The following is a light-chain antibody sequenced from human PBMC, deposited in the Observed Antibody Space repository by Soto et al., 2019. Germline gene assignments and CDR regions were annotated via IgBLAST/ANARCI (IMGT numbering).Light chain of an antibody. CDR3: MQPLRTQWT. Sequence: DIVMTQSPLSLPVTPGEPASISCRSSQSLLHNNGYNYLDWYLQKPGQSPQLLIYLGSNRASGVPGRFSGSGSGTDFTLKISRVEAEDVGVYYCMQPLRTQWTFGQGTKVEIK. J-gene: IGKJ1*01. CDR2: LGS. CDR1: QSLLHNNGYNY. V-gene: IGKV2-28*01.